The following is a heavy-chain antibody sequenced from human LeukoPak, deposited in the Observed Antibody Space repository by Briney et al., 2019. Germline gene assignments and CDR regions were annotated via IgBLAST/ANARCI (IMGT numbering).Heavy chain of an antibody. CDR3: ARDVGDSSSWSYSYYYYYYGMDV. CDR1: GYTFTSYG. V-gene: IGHV1-18*01. J-gene: IGHJ6*02. D-gene: IGHD6-13*01. Sequence: ASVKVSCKASGYTFTSYGISWVRQAPGQGLEWMGWISAYNGNTNYAQKLQGRVTMTTDTSTSTAYMELRSLRSDDTAVYYCARDVGDSSSWSYSYYYYYYGMDVWGQGTTVTVS. CDR2: ISAYNGNT.